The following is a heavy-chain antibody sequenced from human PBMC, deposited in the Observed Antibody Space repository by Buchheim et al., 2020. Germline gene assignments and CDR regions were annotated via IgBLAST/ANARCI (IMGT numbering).Heavy chain of an antibody. CDR1: GFTFSSYA. D-gene: IGHD4-11*01. CDR2: ISGRTGET. V-gene: IGHV3-23*01. J-gene: IGHJ5*02. CDR3: AIGGADYHDPTA. Sequence: EVQLLESGGGLVQPGGSLRLSCAASGFTFSSYAMSWARQAPGKGLEWVSGISGRTGETHYADSVKGRFTISRDNSKNTLYLQMNSLRVEDTAVYHCAIGGADYHDPTAWGQGTL.